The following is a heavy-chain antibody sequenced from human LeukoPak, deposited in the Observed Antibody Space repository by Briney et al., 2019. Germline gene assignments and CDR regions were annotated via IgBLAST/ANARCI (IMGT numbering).Heavy chain of an antibody. D-gene: IGHD1-20*01. CDR2: IYYSGST. CDR1: GGSISSYY. CDR3: ASYNWNDVEDY. J-gene: IGHJ4*02. V-gene: IGHV4-59*01. Sequence: PSETLSLTCTVSGGSISSYYWSWIRQPPGKGLEWIGYIYYSGSTNYNPSLKSRVTISVDTSKNQFSLKLSSVTAADTAVYYCASYNWNDVEDYWGQGTLVSVSS.